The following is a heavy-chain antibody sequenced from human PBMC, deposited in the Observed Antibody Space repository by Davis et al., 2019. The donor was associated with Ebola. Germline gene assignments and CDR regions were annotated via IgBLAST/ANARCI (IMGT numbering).Heavy chain of an antibody. CDR1: GGSISNSYY. J-gene: IGHJ5*02. CDR3: ARQTYSGSGSGFDP. CDR2: IYYSGST. D-gene: IGHD3-10*01. V-gene: IGHV4-39*01. Sequence: SETLPLTCTVSGGSISNSYYWGWIRQPPGKGREWSGNIYYSGSTYYNPSLKSRVTISVDTSTNQFSLKLSSVTAADTAVYYCARQTYSGSGSGFDPWGPGTLVTVSS.